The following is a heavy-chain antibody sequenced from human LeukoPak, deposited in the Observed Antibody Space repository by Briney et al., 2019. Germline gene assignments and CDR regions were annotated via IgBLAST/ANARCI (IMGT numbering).Heavy chain of an antibody. CDR3: ARDSQQWLVTYIDY. CDR1: GFTFSSYG. J-gene: IGHJ4*02. Sequence: GGCVSLSCAASGFTFSSYGMHGVGQAPGRGLEGVAGIWSDGSTTYYADSVKGQFTIPRDNSKNTLSLQLNSLRPEDTAAYYCARDSQQWLVTYIDYWGQGTLVTVSS. D-gene: IGHD6-19*01. CDR2: IWSDGSTT. V-gene: IGHV3-33*01.